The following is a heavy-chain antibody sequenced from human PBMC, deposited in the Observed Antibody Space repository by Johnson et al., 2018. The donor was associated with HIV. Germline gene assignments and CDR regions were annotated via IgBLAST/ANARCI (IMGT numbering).Heavy chain of an antibody. J-gene: IGHJ3*02. Sequence: VQLVESGGGLIQPGGSLRLSCAASGFTVSSNYMSWVRQAPGKGLEWVSVIYSGDRAFYGDSVKGRFTISRDNSKNTLNLQMNTLRAEDTAVYYCARSVVVTAQSGIYAFDIWGQGTMVTVSS. CDR3: ARSVVVTAQSGIYAFDI. V-gene: IGHV3-53*01. CDR2: IYSGDRA. CDR1: GFTVSSNY. D-gene: IGHD2-21*02.